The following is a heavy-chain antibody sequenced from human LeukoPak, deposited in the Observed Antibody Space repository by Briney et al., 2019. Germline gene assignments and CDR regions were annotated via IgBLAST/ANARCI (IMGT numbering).Heavy chain of an antibody. Sequence: GGSLRLSCAASGFTFSSYGMHWVRQAPGKGLEWVAVISYDGSNKYYADSVKGRFTISRVNSKNTLYLQMNSLRAEDTAVYYCAKAERGAVGDYWGQGTLVTVSS. D-gene: IGHD1-26*01. CDR1: GFTFSSYG. CDR2: ISYDGSNK. CDR3: AKAERGAVGDY. V-gene: IGHV3-30*18. J-gene: IGHJ4*02.